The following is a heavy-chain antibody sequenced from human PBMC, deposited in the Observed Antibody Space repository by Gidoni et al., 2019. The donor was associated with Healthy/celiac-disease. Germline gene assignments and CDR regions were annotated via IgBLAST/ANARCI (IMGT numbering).Heavy chain of an antibody. CDR2: INSDGSST. CDR3: ARGPRALRAGDYYMDV. D-gene: IGHD4-17*01. CDR1: GFTFRSYW. Sequence: EVQLVESGGGLVQPGGSLRLSCAASGFTFRSYWMHWVRQGPGKGLVGVSRINSDGSSTSYADSVKGRFTISRDNAKNTLYLQMNSLRAEDTAVYYCARGPRALRAGDYYMDVWGKGTTVTVSS. V-gene: IGHV3-74*01. J-gene: IGHJ6*03.